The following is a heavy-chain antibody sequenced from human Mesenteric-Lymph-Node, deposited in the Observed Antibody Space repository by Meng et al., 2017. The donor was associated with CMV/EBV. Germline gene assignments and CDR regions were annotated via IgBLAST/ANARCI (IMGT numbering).Heavy chain of an antibody. J-gene: IGHJ4*02. Sequence: GESLKISCIASGFSFTNFNMNWVRQSPGKGLEWVSYISNSSNTIHYADSVKGRFTISRDNAKNSLYLQMNSLRAEDTAVYYCARFDFWGQGALVTVSS. CDR1: GFSFTNFN. CDR3: ARFDF. V-gene: IGHV3-48*04. CDR2: ISNSSNTI.